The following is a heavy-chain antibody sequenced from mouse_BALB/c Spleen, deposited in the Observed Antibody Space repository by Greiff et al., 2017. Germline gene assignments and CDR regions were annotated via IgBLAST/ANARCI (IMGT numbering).Heavy chain of an antibody. V-gene: IGHV2-9*02. CDR3: ARGGLLLRAWFAY. D-gene: IGHD1-1*01. CDR1: GFSLTSYG. Sequence: QVQLKESGPGLVAPSQSLSITCTVSGFSLTSYGVHWVRQPPGKGLEWLGVIWAGGSTNYNSALMSRLSISKDNSKSQVFLKMSSLQTDDTAMYYCARGGLLLRAWFAYWGQGTLVTVSA. J-gene: IGHJ3*01. CDR2: IWAGGST.